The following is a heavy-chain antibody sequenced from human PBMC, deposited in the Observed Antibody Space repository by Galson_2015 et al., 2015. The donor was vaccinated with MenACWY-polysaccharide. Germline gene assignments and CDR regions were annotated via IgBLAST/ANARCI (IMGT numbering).Heavy chain of an antibody. CDR1: GFTFSIYW. CDR2: INSAGSSQ. D-gene: IGHD3-16*02. CDR3: TREGRSTLGYRYYYSMDV. Sequence: SLRLSCAASGFTFSIYWMHWVRQAPGKGLVWVSRINSAGSSQRYADSVKGRFIIARDNAKNRLYLQINSLRADDTAVYYCTREGRSTLGYRYYYSMDVWGKGTTVTVSS. J-gene: IGHJ6*03. V-gene: IGHV3-74*01.